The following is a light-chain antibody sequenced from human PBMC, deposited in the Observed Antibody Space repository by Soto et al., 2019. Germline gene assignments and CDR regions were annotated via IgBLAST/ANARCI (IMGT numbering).Light chain of an antibody. CDR1: SGHSSYA. Sequence: QPVLTQSPSASASLGASVKLTCTLSSGHSSYAIAWHQQQPEKGPRYLMKLNSDGSHSKGDGIPDRFSGSSSGAERYPIISSLQSEDEADYYCQTWGTGIHVFGTGTKVTVL. CDR3: QTWGTGIHV. CDR2: LNSDGSH. J-gene: IGLJ1*01. V-gene: IGLV4-69*01.